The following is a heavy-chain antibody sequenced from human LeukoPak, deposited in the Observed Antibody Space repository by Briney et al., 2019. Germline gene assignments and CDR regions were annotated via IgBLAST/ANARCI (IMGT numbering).Heavy chain of an antibody. V-gene: IGHV4-39*01. Sequence: SETLSLTCTVSGGSISTSGYYWGWIRQPPGKGLERIGILYYSGSTHYNSALKSRVTIAVDTSKNQFSLNLRSVTAADTAVYYCARHTDGEGRYLQSSEADPDDFDIWGQGTMVTVSS. CDR3: ARHTDGEGRYLQSSEADPDDFDI. J-gene: IGHJ3*02. CDR2: LYYSGST. CDR1: GGSISTSGYY. D-gene: IGHD3-10*01.